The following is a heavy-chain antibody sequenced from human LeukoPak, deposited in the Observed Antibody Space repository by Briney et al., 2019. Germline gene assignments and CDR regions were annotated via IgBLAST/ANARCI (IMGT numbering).Heavy chain of an antibody. D-gene: IGHD2-2*01. V-gene: IGHV3-53*01. CDR1: GFTVSGNY. CDR3: ARDVVRDVGSL. Sequence: GGSLRLSWAASGFTVSGNYMSWVRQAPGKGLECVWAIYRGGETYYADSVKARFTISRDNSKNPLYLQMDSLRAEDTAVYFCARDVVRDVGSLWGEGALVTVSS. CDR2: IYRGGET. J-gene: IGHJ1*01.